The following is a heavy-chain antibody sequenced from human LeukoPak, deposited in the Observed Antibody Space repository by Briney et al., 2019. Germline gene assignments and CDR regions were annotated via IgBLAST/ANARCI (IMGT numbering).Heavy chain of an antibody. CDR2: ISSSSSYI. D-gene: IGHD6-13*01. J-gene: IGHJ6*02. Sequence: GGSLRLSCAASGFTFSSYSMNWVRQAPGKGLEWVSSISSSSSYIYYADSVKGRFTISRDNAKNSLYLQMNSLRAEDTAVYYCARDQGIAAPNHPYYGMDVWGQGTTGTVSS. CDR3: ARDQGIAAPNHPYYGMDV. CDR1: GFTFSSYS. V-gene: IGHV3-21*01.